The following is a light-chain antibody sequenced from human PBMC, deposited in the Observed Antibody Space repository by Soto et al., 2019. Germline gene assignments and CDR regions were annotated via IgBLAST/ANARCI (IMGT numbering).Light chain of an antibody. CDR1: SAFSNYK. Sequence: QAVVTQPPSASASLGASVTLTCTLTSAFSNYKVDWYQQRPGKGPRFVMRVGTDGIVGSKGDAIPDRFSVSGSGLNRFLTINNIQEEDEGDFHFGTDHGTGTKCVWVFGGGTKVTVL. J-gene: IGLJ3*02. CDR2: VGTDGIVG. CDR3: GTDHGTGTKCVWV. V-gene: IGLV9-49*01.